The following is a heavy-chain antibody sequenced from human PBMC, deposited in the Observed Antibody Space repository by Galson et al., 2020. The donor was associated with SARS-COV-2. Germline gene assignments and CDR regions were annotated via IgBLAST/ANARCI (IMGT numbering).Heavy chain of an antibody. CDR2: FDREDDET. J-gene: IGHJ4*02. V-gene: IGHV1-24*01. CDR3: ATGVGPYYDTSDYPFDY. CDR1: GYTFSDLS. D-gene: IGHD3-22*01. Sequence: ASVKVSCKVSGYTFSDLSVHWVRQAPGRGLEWMGGFDREDDETTYAQNFQGRVTITEDTSTDTAYMELSSLTSDDTAVYFCATGVGPYYDTSDYPFDYWGQGTLVSVS.